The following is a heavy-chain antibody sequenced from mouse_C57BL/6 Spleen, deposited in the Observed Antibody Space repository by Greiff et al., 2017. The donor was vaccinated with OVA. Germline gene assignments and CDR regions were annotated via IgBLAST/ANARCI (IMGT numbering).Heavy chain of an antibody. Sequence: VQLKESGAELVRPGASVKLSCTASGFNIKDDYMHWVKQRPEQGLEWIGWIDPENGDTEYASKFQGKATITADTSSNTAYLQLSSLTSEDTAVYYCTAHYGSSYGDYAMDYWGQGTSVTVSS. CDR2: IDPENGDT. J-gene: IGHJ4*01. V-gene: IGHV14-4*01. D-gene: IGHD1-1*01. CDR1: GFNIKDDY. CDR3: TAHYGSSYGDYAMDY.